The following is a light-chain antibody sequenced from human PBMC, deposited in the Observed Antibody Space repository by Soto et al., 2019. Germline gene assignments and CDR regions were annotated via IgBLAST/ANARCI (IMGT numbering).Light chain of an antibody. Sequence: EIVVTQSPATLSVSPGERVTLSCRASQSVSSNLAWYQQKPGQAHRXLINGASTRATGIPARFSGSGSGTEGSLTISSLQSEDCEVYYGQQYSDWPPTFGQGTKVDI. V-gene: IGKV3-15*01. CDR2: GAS. CDR1: QSVSSN. J-gene: IGKJ1*01. CDR3: QQYSDWPPT.